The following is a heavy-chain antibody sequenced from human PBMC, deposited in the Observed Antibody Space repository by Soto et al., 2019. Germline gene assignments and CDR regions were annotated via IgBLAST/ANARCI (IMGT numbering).Heavy chain of an antibody. D-gene: IGHD3-3*01. J-gene: IGHJ5*02. V-gene: IGHV4-59*01. CDR2: IYYSGST. CDR1: GGSINSYY. Sequence: PSETLSLTCTVSGGSINSYYWSWIRQPPGKGLEWIGYIYYSGSTNYNPSLKSRVIILVYTSKYQFSLKLSSVTAADTAVYYCARSNFWSGYPRNWFDPWGQGTLVTVSS. CDR3: ARSNFWSGYPRNWFDP.